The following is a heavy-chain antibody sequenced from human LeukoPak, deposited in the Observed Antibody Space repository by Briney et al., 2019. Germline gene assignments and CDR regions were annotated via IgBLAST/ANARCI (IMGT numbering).Heavy chain of an antibody. J-gene: IGHJ4*02. CDR1: GGSISSGGYS. CDR3: ARACGGTCYFDY. CDR2: IYHSGST. D-gene: IGHD2-15*01. V-gene: IGHV4-30-2*01. Sequence: SETLSLTCAVSGGSISSGGYSWSWIRQPPGKGLEWIGYIYHSGSTSYNPSLKSRVTVSVDRFTNQFSLKLSSVTAADTAVYYCARACGGTCYFDYWGQGTLVTVSS.